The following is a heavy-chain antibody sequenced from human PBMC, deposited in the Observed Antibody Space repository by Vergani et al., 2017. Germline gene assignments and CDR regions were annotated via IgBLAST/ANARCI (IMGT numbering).Heavy chain of an antibody. CDR2: INTDSGNP. CDR3: VREPKPENLHGYQRGNWFDP. D-gene: IGHD3-22*01. CDR1: GYSFTEYS. V-gene: IGHV7-4-1*02. J-gene: IGHJ5*02. Sequence: QVQLVQSGSELKKPGASVKVSCKTSGYSFTEYSMNWVRQAPGQGLEWMGWINTDSGNPTYAQGFRGRFVFSLDTSLATAYMQINRLKAEDTAVYYCVREPKPENLHGYQRGNWFDPWGQGTLVTVSS.